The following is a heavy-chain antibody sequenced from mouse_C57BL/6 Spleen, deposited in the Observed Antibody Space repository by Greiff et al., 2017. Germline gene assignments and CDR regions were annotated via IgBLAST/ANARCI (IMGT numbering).Heavy chain of an antibody. V-gene: IGHV10-1*01. CDR1: GFSFNTYA. CDR3: VRDSSGYGAGSFAF. J-gene: IGHJ3*01. CDR2: IRSKSNNYAT. Sequence: EVKLVESGGGLVQPKGSLKLSCAASGFSFNTYAMNWVRQAPGKGLEWVARIRSKSNNYATYYADSVKDRFTISRDDSESMLYLQMNNLKTEDTAMYYCVRDSSGYGAGSFAFWGQGTLVTVAA. D-gene: IGHD3-2*02.